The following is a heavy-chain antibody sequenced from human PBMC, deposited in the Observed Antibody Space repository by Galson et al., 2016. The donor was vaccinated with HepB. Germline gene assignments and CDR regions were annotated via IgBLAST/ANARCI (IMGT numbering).Heavy chain of an antibody. D-gene: IGHD3-9*01. V-gene: IGHV3-21*01. J-gene: IGHJ6*02. CDR2: IDSSSNYA. Sequence: SLRLSCAASGFTFSTYSMNWVRQAPGKGLEWVSYIDSSSNYANYADSVTGRFTISRDNAKNSLYLQMNSLRAEDTAVYYCARDYEYYDISTGWVGLDVWGQGATVTVSS. CDR1: GFTFSTYS. CDR3: ARDYEYYDISTGWVGLDV.